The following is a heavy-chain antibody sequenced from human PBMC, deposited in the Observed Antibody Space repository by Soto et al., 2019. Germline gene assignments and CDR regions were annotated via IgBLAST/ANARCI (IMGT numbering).Heavy chain of an antibody. CDR3: AKDQHYCSSTSCYAFDY. J-gene: IGHJ4*02. Sequence: GGSLRLSCAASGFTFSSYAMSWVRQAPGKGLEWVSAISGSGGSTYYADSVKGRFTISRDNSKNSLYLQMNSLRAEDTAVYYCAKDQHYCSSTSCYAFDYWGQGTLVTVSS. CDR1: GFTFSSYA. D-gene: IGHD2-2*01. CDR2: ISGSGGST. V-gene: IGHV3-23*01.